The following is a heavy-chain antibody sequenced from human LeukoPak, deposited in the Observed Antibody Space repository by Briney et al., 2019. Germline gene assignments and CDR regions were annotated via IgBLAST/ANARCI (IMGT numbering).Heavy chain of an antibody. J-gene: IGHJ4*02. Sequence: GGSLRLSCAASGFTFSSYAMQWVRQAPGKGLEWVAVISYDGSNKYYADSVKGRFTISRDNSKNTLYLQMNSLRAEDTAVYYCARDNTRAGGSSDLFDYWGQGTLVTVSS. CDR2: ISYDGSNK. CDR3: ARDNTRAGGSSDLFDY. V-gene: IGHV3-30*04. D-gene: IGHD2-15*01. CDR1: GFTFSSYA.